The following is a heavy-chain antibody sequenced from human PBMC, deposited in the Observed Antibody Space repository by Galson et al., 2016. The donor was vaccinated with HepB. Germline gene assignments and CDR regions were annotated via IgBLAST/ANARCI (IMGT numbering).Heavy chain of an antibody. D-gene: IGHD5-18*01. CDR1: GFTFSSYA. CDR3: VRGGDTVIGAAFDV. V-gene: IGHV3-23*01. CDR2: ISGSGGST. Sequence: SLRLSCAASGFTFSSYAMSWVRQAPGKGLEWVSAISGSGGSTYHADSVKGRFTISRDNSKNSLFLQMNSLRAEDTAVYYCVRGGDTVIGAAFDVWGQGTMVTVSS. J-gene: IGHJ3*01.